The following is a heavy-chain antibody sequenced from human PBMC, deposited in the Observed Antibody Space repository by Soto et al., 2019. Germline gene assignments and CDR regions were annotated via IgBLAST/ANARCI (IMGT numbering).Heavy chain of an antibody. CDR3: ARGGELSLLPLEY. D-gene: IGHD2-15*01. V-gene: IGHV3-7*03. Sequence: PGGSLRLSCAASGFSSSDYWMSWVRQAPGRGLEWVAHIIQDGRAIYYVDSVRGRFTISRDSAGNSVFLEMHRLRVEDTAVYYCARGGELSLLPLEYWGLGTLVTVSS. CDR1: GFSSSDYW. J-gene: IGHJ4*02. CDR2: IIQDGRAI.